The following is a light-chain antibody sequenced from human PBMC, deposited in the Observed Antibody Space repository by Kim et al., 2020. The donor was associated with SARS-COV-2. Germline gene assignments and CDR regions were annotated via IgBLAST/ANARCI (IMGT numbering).Light chain of an antibody. CDR2: IAS. CDR1: QGITNS. Sequence: DIQMTQSPSSLSASVGDRVTITCRASQGITNSLAWYQQKPGKAPKLLLSIASRLESGVPSRFSGSGSGTDYTLTISSLQPEDFANYYCQQYYSLPYTFGQGTKLEI. V-gene: IGKV1-NL1*01. CDR3: QQYYSLPYT. J-gene: IGKJ2*01.